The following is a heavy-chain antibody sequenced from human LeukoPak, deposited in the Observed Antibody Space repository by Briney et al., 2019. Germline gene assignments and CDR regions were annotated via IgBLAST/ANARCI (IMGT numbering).Heavy chain of an antibody. CDR2: IYYSGST. CDR1: GGSISSYY. D-gene: IGHD3-9*01. V-gene: IGHV4-59*01. CDR3: ARTHYDILTGSYYFDY. Sequence: SETLSLTCTVSGGSISSYYWSWIRQPPGKGLEWIGYIYYSGSTNYNPSLKSRVTISADTSKNQFSLRLSSVTAADTAVYYCARTHYDILTGSYYFDYWGQGTLVSVSS. J-gene: IGHJ4*02.